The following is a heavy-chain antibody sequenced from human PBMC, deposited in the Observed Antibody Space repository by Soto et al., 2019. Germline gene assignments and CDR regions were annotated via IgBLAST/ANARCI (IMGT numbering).Heavy chain of an antibody. CDR3: ARSGDYDFWSGHIDYYYYGMDV. CDR1: GGSISSSNW. D-gene: IGHD3-3*01. V-gene: IGHV4-4*02. J-gene: IGHJ6*02. Sequence: PSETLSLTCVVSGGSISSSNWWSWVRQPPGKGLEWIGEIYHSGSTNYNPSLKSRVTISVDKSKNQFSLKLSSVTAADTAVYYCARSGDYDFWSGHIDYYYYGMDVWGQGTTVTVSS. CDR2: IYHSGST.